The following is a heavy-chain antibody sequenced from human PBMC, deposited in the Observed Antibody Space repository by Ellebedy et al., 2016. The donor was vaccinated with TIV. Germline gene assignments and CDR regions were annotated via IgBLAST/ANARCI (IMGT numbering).Heavy chain of an antibody. D-gene: IGHD2/OR15-2a*01. CDR1: GYTFTGYY. V-gene: IGHV1-2*02. CDR3: ARSDSTNYFDF. Sequence: GESLKISCKGSGYTFTGYYVHWVRQAPGQGLEWLGWIDPNSGVTTYAQKFQGRVTMTTDTSISTGYMELSRLRSDDTAVYSCARSDSTNYFDFWGQGTLVTVSS. CDR2: IDPNSGVT. J-gene: IGHJ4*02.